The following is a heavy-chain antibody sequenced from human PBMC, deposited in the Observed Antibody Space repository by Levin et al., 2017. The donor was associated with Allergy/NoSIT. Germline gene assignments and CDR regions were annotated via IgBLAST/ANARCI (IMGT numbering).Heavy chain of an antibody. V-gene: IGHV3-64*01. CDR3: VRDFYGMDV. Sequence: QAGGSLRLSCAASGFNFRNDFMHWVRQAPGKGLESVSSINTNGDYTYYANSVKGRFTISRDNSKNMLYLQMGSLTTEDMAVYYCVRDFYGMDVWGQGTTVTVSS. CDR1: GFNFRNDF. CDR2: INTNGDYT. J-gene: IGHJ6*02.